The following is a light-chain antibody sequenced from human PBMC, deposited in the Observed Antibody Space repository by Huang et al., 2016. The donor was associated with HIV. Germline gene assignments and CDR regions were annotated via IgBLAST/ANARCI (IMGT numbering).Light chain of an antibody. CDR1: QSVSSNC. J-gene: IGKJ4*01. CDR2: GAS. CDR3: QQYGSSPLT. V-gene: IGKV3-20*01. Sequence: EIVLTQSPGTLSLSPGERVTLSCRASQSVSSNCLAWYQQKPGQAPRFRIYGASTRATGVPDRCSGSGSGTDFTRTISRLEPEDFAVYYCQQYGSSPLTFGGGTKVEIK.